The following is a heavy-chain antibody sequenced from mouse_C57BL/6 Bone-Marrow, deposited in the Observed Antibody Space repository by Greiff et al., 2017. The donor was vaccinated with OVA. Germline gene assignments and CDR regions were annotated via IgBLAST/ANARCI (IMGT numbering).Heavy chain of an antibody. CDR1: GYTFTSYW. CDR3: ARDYYGKAWFAY. Sequence: VQLQQPGTELVKPGASVKLSCKASGYTFTSYWMHWVKQRPGQGLEWIGNINPSNGGTNYNEKFKSKATLTVDKSSSTAYMQLSSLTSEDSAVYDGARDYYGKAWFAYWGQGTLVTVSA. D-gene: IGHD1-1*01. V-gene: IGHV1-53*01. CDR2: INPSNGGT. J-gene: IGHJ3*01.